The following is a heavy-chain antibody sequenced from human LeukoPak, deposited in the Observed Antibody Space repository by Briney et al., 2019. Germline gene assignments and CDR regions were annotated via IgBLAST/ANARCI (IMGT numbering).Heavy chain of an antibody. CDR3: AKMKGHPLPKYYMDV. CDR1: GFTFSSYA. D-gene: IGHD1-26*01. V-gene: IGHV3-23*01. Sequence: PGGSLRLSCAASGFTFSSYAMSWVRQAPGKGLDWVATISDSGDNTYYADSVEGRFTISRDNSKNTLYLQMNSLRDEDTAIYYCAKMKGHPLPKYYMDVWGQGTTVTVSS. J-gene: IGHJ6*01. CDR2: ISDSGDNT.